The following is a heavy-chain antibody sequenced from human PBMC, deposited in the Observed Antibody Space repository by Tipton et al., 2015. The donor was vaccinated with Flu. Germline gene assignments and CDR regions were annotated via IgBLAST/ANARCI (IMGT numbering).Heavy chain of an antibody. J-gene: IGHJ4*02. Sequence: VQLVQSGAELKKTGESLKISCKVSGYSFNDYWIGWVRQIPGKGLEWMGIIWPGDSDTRYSLSFRGQVSMSVDKSIRTVYLHWDNMKPSDTGIYYCARRGSGFDFDFWGQGTQVTVSA. CDR2: IWPGDSDT. D-gene: IGHD5-12*01. V-gene: IGHV5-51*03. CDR3: ARRGSGFDFDF. CDR1: GYSFNDYW.